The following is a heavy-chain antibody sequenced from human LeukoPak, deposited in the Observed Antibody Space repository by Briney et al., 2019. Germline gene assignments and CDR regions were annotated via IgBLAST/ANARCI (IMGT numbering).Heavy chain of an antibody. CDR3: ARRPRRDGYHEEFYYFDY. CDR1: GYSFTSYW. CDR2: IDPGDSDT. J-gene: IGHJ4*02. Sequence: GESLKISCKGSGYSFTSYWIGGVRQMPGKGLGGLGFIDPGDSDTKYNPSFQGQVTISADKSISTAYLQWSSLKASDTAMYYCARRPRRDGYHEEFYYFDYWGQGTLVTVSS. V-gene: IGHV5-51*01. D-gene: IGHD5-24*01.